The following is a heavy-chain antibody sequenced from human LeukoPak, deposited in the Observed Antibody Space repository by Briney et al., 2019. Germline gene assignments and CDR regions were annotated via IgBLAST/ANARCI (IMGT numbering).Heavy chain of an antibody. J-gene: IGHJ5*02. V-gene: IGHV3-30*03. CDR3: VRDPQINWNRPSPLS. CDR2: ISYDGSNK. D-gene: IGHD1-20*01. CDR1: GFTFSSSG. Sequence: PGRSLRLSCAASGFTFSSSGMHWVRQAPGTGLEWVAVISYDGSNKYYADSVKGRFTFSRDNSKNTLYLQMNSLRAEDTAVYYCVRDPQINWNRPSPLSWGQGTLVTVSS.